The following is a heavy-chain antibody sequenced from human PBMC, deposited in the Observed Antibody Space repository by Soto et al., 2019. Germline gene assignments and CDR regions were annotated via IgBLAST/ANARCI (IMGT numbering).Heavy chain of an antibody. CDR3: AKLFQSVQEPNWFDP. CDR1: GFTFSSYA. D-gene: IGHD1-1*01. J-gene: IGHJ5*02. CDR2: ISGSGGST. V-gene: IGHV3-23*01. Sequence: PGGSLRLSCAASGFTFSSYAMSWVRRAPGKGLEWVSAISGSGGSTYYADSVKGRFTISRDNSKNTLYLQMNSLRAEDTAVYYCAKLFQSVQEPNWFDPWGQGTLVTVSS.